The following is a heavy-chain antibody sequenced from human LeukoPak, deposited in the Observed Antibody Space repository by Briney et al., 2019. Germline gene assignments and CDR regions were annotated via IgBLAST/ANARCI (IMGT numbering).Heavy chain of an antibody. J-gene: IGHJ4*02. D-gene: IGHD2-15*01. CDR1: GFTFDDYG. CDR3: ARERYCSGGSCYSHFDY. Sequence: PGGSLRLSCAASGFTFDDYGMSWVRQAPGKGLEWVSGINWNGGSTGYADSVKGRFTISRDNAKNSLYLQMNSLRAEDTALYYCARERYCSGGSCYSHFDYWGQGTLVTVSS. CDR2: INWNGGST. V-gene: IGHV3-20*04.